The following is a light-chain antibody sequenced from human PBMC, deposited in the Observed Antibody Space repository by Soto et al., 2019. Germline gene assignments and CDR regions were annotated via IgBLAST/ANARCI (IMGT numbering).Light chain of an antibody. CDR1: SSDVGGYNY. CDR3: SSYTSSSTLVV. Sequence: QSAPTQPASVSGSPGQSITISCTGTSSDVGGYNYVSWYQQHPGKAPKLMIYDVSNRPSGVSNRFSGSKSGNTASLTISGLQAEDEGDYYCSSYTSSSTLVVFGGGTKLTVL. CDR2: DVS. J-gene: IGLJ2*01. V-gene: IGLV2-14*01.